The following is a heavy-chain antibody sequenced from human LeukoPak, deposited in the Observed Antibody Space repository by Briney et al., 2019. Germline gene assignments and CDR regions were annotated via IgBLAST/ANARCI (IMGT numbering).Heavy chain of an antibody. J-gene: IGHJ6*02. CDR2: IIPIFGIA. V-gene: IGHV1-69*04. D-gene: IGHD2-21*02. Sequence: GASVTVSCKASGGTFSSYAISWVRQAPGQGLEWMGRIIPIFGIANYAQKFQGRVTITADKSTSTAYMEPSSLRSEDTAVYYCARGGAWCGGDCYSSYGMDVWGQGTTVTVSS. CDR3: ARGGAWCGGDCYSSYGMDV. CDR1: GGTFSSYA.